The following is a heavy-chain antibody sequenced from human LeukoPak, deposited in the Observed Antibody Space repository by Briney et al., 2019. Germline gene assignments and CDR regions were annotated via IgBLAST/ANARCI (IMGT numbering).Heavy chain of an antibody. Sequence: GASVKVSCKASGDTFPTYGITWVRQAPGQGLEWIGWISTHNGNTKYAEKLQGRVTVTTDTSTNTAYMELRSLITDDTAVYYCARGPLLGFFDLWGRGTLVTVSS. CDR3: ARGPLLGFFDL. CDR1: GDTFPTYG. D-gene: IGHD2/OR15-2a*01. J-gene: IGHJ2*01. V-gene: IGHV1-18*01. CDR2: ISTHNGNT.